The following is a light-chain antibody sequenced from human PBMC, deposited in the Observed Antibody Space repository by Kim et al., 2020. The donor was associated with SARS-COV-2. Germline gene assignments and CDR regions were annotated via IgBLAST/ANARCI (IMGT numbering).Light chain of an antibody. CDR1: QSVSGW. CDR3: QQYLTYST. Sequence: SASVGDRVTITCRASQSVSGWLAWYQQKPGKAPKLLIFKASGLQSGVPSRFSGSGSGTEFTLTISGLQPDDFATYYCQQYLTYSTFGQGTKVDIK. V-gene: IGKV1-5*03. CDR2: KAS. J-gene: IGKJ1*01.